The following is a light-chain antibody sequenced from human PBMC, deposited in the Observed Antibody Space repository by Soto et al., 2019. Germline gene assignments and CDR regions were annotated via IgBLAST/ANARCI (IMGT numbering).Light chain of an antibody. CDR1: QTIIRC. CDR2: AAS. J-gene: IGKJ1*01. V-gene: IGKV1-39*01. CDR3: QQTYSTPWT. Sequence: DIQMTQSTSSLSASVGDRVSITCRASQTIIRCLSWYQQKPGKAPKLLISAASSLQSGVSSRFNGSRSGTDFTLTISRLQPDDFATYYCQQTYSTPWTFGLGTKVDIK.